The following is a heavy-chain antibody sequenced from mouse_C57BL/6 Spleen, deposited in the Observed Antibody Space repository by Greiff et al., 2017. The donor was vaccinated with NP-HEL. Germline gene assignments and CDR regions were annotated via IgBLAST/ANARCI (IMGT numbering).Heavy chain of an antibody. CDR2: INPYNGDT. CDR1: GYSFTGYF. J-gene: IGHJ1*03. V-gene: IGHV1-20*01. CDR3: ARYYYGSSYFDV. Sequence: EVQLQQSGPELVKPGDSVKISCKASGYSFTGYFMNWVMQSHGKSLEWIGRINPYNGDTYYNQKFKGKATLTVDKSSSTAHMELRSLTSEDSAVYYCARYYYGSSYFDVLGTGTTVTVSS. D-gene: IGHD1-1*01.